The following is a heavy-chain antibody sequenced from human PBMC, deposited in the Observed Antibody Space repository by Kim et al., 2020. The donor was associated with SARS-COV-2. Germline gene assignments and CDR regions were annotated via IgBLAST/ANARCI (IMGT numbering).Heavy chain of an antibody. CDR1: GGSISSSNW. V-gene: IGHV4-4*02. CDR3: ARRYCSSTSCPNWFDP. J-gene: IGHJ5*02. D-gene: IGHD2-2*01. CDR2: IYHSGST. Sequence: SETLSLTCAVSGGSISSSNWWSWVRQPPGKGLEWIGEIYHSGSTNYNPSLKSRVTTSVDKSKNQFSLKLSSVTAADTAVYYCARRYCSSTSCPNWFDPWGQGTLVTVSS.